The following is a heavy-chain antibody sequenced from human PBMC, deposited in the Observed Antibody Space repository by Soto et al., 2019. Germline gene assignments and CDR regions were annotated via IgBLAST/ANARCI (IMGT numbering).Heavy chain of an antibody. CDR1: GFTFSSYA. CDR2: ISGSGDST. Sequence: EVQLLESGGGLVQPGGSLRLSCAASGFTFSSYAMSWVRQAPGKGLEWVSAISGSGDSTFYADSVKGRFTISRDNSKNTLYLQMNSLRAEDTAVYYGAKRAWGPYYFDYWGQGTLVTVSS. D-gene: IGHD3-16*01. V-gene: IGHV3-23*01. CDR3: AKRAWGPYYFDY. J-gene: IGHJ4*02.